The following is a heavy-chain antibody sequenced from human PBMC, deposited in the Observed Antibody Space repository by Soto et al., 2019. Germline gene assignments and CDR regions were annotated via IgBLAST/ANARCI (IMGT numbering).Heavy chain of an antibody. J-gene: IGHJ6*03. Sequence: SETLSLTCAVYGGSFSGYYWSWIRQPPGKGLEWIGEINHSGSTNYNPSPKSRVTISVDTSKNQFPLKLSSVTAADTAVYYCARPSRIAARPGAGYYMDVWGKGTTVTVSS. CDR2: INHSGST. V-gene: IGHV4-34*01. CDR3: ARPSRIAARPGAGYYMDV. D-gene: IGHD6-6*01. CDR1: GGSFSGYY.